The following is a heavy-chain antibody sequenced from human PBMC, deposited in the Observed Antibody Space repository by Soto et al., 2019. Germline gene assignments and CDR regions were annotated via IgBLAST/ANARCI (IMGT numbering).Heavy chain of an antibody. D-gene: IGHD2-15*01. V-gene: IGHV3-73*01. CDR2: IRSKANSYAT. J-gene: IGHJ6*02. CDR1: GFTFSGSA. Sequence: PGGSLRLSCAASGFTFSGSAMHWVRQASGKGLEWVGRIRSKANSYATAYAASVKGRFTISRDDSKNTAYLQMNSLKTEDTAVYYCTRLVVEPQDEGDVWGQGTTVTVSS. CDR3: TRLVVEPQDEGDV.